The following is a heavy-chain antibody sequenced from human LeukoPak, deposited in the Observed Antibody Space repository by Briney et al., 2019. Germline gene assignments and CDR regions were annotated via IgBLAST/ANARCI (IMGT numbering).Heavy chain of an antibody. CDR1: GGSISSGVYC. D-gene: IGHD2-15*01. CDR3: ARDGGGSLYGTDV. J-gene: IGHJ6*02. V-gene: IGHV4-31*03. Sequence: PSETLSLTCTVSGGSISSGVYCWSWIRQRPGEGLQWIGYICSSGSAYYNPSLKSRVTMSIDTSNNQFSLKLNSVTAADTAVYYCARDGGGSLYGTDVWGQGTTVTVSS. CDR2: ICSSGSA.